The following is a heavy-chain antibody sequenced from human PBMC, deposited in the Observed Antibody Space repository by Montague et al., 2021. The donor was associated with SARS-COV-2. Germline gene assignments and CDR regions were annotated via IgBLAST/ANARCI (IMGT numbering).Heavy chain of an antibody. J-gene: IGHJ4*02. Sequence: SETLSLTCTVSGDSVSSSDHYWGWIRQPPGKGLEWIGIVYYSGYTYYXXXFKGRVTISIDASKNQFSLKLNSLTATDTAIYHCARRRLLVDYFDFWGQGTLLTVSS. CDR2: VYYSGYT. D-gene: IGHD2-8*02. CDR3: ARRRLLVDYFDF. V-gene: IGHV4-39*01. CDR1: GDSVSSSDHY.